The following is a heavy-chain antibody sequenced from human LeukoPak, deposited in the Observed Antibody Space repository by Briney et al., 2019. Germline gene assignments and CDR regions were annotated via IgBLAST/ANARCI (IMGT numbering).Heavy chain of an antibody. V-gene: IGHV3-23*01. CDR1: GFIFSDYS. CDR2: IRSNGRDT. D-gene: IGHD2-15*01. CDR3: AKGGYTTSFDP. J-gene: IGHJ5*02. Sequence: PGGSLRLSCAASGFIFSDYSMSWVRQAPGKGLERVSNIRSNGRDTYYTDSVKGRFTISRDNSKNTLYLEMNSLRAEDTAVYYCAKGGYTTSFDPWGQGTLVTVSS.